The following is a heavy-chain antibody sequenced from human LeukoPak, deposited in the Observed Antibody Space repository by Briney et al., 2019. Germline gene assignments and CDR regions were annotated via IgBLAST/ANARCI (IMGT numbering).Heavy chain of an antibody. D-gene: IGHD3-10*01. Sequence: GGSLRLSCAASGFSFSDYWMSWVRQAPGKGLEWVANIKQDGSEKYYVDSVKGRFTISRDNAKNSLYLQMNSLRAEDTAVYYCARDREWFGELYFDYWGQGTLVTVSS. J-gene: IGHJ4*02. CDR2: IKQDGSEK. CDR3: ARDREWFGELYFDY. CDR1: GFSFSDYW. V-gene: IGHV3-7*01.